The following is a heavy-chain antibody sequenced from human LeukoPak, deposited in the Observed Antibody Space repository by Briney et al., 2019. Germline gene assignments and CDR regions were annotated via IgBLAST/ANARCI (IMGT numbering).Heavy chain of an antibody. CDR1: GGSISSYY. D-gene: IGHD3-9*01. CDR3: ARTDLYYDILTGYYRSAYFDY. V-gene: IGHV4-59*08. Sequence: SETLSLTCTVSGGSISSYYWSWIRQPPEKGLEWIGYIYYSGSTNYDPSLKSRVTISVDTSKNQFSLKLSSVTAADTAVYYCARTDLYYDILTGYYRSAYFDYWGQGTLVTVSS. J-gene: IGHJ4*02. CDR2: IYYSGST.